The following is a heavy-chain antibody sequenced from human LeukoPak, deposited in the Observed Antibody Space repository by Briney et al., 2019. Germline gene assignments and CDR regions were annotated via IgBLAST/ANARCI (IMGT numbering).Heavy chain of an antibody. CDR2: ISAYNGNT. CDR3: ARGGWQQLALDY. D-gene: IGHD6-13*01. V-gene: IGHV1-18*01. CDR1: GYSFTSYG. J-gene: IGHJ4*02. Sequence: ASVKVSCKASGYSFTSYGISWVRQAPGQGLEWMGWISAYNGNTNYAQKLQGRFTMTTDTSTSTAYMELRILRADTAAVYCGARGGWQQLALDYWGQVTLVTVSS.